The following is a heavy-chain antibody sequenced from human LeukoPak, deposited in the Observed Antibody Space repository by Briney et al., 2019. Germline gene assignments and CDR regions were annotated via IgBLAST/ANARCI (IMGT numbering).Heavy chain of an antibody. Sequence: ASVKVSCKASGYTFTSYYMHWVRQAPGQGLEWMGIINPSGGSTSYAQKFQGRVTMTRDTSTSTVYMELSSLRPEDTAAYYCARDRGGDYGRGRYYYYYYMDVWGEGTTVTVSS. CDR2: INPSGGST. CDR1: GYTFTSYY. D-gene: IGHD4-17*01. CDR3: ARDRGGDYGRGRYYYYYYMDV. V-gene: IGHV1-46*01. J-gene: IGHJ6*03.